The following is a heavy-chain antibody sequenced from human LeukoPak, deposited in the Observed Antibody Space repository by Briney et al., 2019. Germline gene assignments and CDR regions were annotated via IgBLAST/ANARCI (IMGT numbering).Heavy chain of an antibody. J-gene: IGHJ5*02. V-gene: IGHV1-69*04. Sequence: ASVKVSCKASGGTFSSYAISWVRQAPGQGLEWMGRIIPILGIANYAQKFQGRVTITADKSTSTAYMELSSLRSEDTAVYYCARDRASSDNYWFDPWGQGTLVTVSS. CDR1: GGTFSSYA. D-gene: IGHD6-13*01. CDR3: ARDRASSDNYWFDP. CDR2: IIPILGIA.